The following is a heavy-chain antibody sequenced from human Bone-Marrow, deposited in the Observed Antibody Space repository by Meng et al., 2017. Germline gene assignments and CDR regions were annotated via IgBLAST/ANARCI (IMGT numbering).Heavy chain of an antibody. CDR2: INAGNGNT. J-gene: IGHJ4*02. CDR1: GYTFTSYA. V-gene: IGHV1-3*01. D-gene: IGHD6-13*01. CDR3: ASQYSSSWYTIDY. Sequence: ASVKVSCKASGYTFTSYAMHWVRQAPGQRLEWMGWINAGNGNTKYSQKFQGRVTITADKSTSTAYMELSSLRSEDTAVYYCASQYSSSWYTIDYWGQGTLVTVSS.